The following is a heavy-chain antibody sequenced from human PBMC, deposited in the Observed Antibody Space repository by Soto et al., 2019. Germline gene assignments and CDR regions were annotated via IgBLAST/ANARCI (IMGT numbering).Heavy chain of an antibody. CDR1: GGTFSSYT. D-gene: IGHD6-19*01. Sequence: QVQLVQSGAEVKKPGSSVKVSCKASGGTFSSYTISWVRQAPGQGLEWMGRIIPILGIANYAQKFQGRVTIIADKVTSTAYMELSSLRSEDTAVYYCARDKSYQYSTGWGPWFDPWGQGTLVTVSS. CDR3: ARDKSYQYSTGWGPWFDP. CDR2: IIPILGIA. V-gene: IGHV1-69*08. J-gene: IGHJ5*02.